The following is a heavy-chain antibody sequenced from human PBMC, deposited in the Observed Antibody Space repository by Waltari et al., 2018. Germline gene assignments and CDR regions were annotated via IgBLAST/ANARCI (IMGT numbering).Heavy chain of an antibody. CDR3: ARELANYVWGSYRSYFDY. J-gene: IGHJ4*02. CDR2: INSDGSST. D-gene: IGHD3-16*02. Sequence: EVQLVESGGGLVQPGGSLRLSCAACGFTLSSYWMHWVRQARGTGLVWVSRINSDGSSTSYADSVKGRFTISRDNAKNTLYLQMNSLRAEDTAVYYCARELANYVWGSYRSYFDYWGQGTLVTVSS. V-gene: IGHV3-74*01. CDR1: GFTLSSYW.